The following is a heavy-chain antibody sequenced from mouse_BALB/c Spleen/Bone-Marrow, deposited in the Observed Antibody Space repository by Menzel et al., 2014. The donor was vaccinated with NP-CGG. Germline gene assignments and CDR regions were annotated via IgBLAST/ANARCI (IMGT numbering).Heavy chain of an antibody. V-gene: IGHV5-17*02. D-gene: IGHD1-2*01. CDR1: GFTFSSFG. CDR2: INGGSNTI. J-gene: IGHJ1*01. Sequence: EVHLVESGGGLVQPGGSRKLSCAASGFTFSSFGMHWIRQAPEEGLEWVAYINGGSNTIYYADTVKGRFTISRDNPKNTLFLQMTNLRSEDTAMYFCARGTTALRYFDVWGAGTPVTVSS. CDR3: ARGTTALRYFDV.